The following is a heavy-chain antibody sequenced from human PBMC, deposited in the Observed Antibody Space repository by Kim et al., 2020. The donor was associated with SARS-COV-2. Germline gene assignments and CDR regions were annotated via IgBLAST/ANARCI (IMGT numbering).Heavy chain of an antibody. V-gene: IGHV1-69*13. D-gene: IGHD3-22*01. Sequence: SVKVSCKASGGTFSSYAISWVRQAPGQGLEWMGGIIPIFGTANYAQKFQGRVTITADESTSTAYMELSSLRSEDTAVYYCARSLGDYYDSSGIVMDAFDIWGQGTMVTVSS. CDR2: IIPIFGTA. CDR3: ARSLGDYYDSSGIVMDAFDI. J-gene: IGHJ3*02. CDR1: GGTFSSYA.